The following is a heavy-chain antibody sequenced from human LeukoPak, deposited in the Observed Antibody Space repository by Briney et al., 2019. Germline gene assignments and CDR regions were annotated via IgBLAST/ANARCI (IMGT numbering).Heavy chain of an antibody. D-gene: IGHD5-24*01. CDR3: ARHERDASLVHAVDI. CDR2: ISLRGRT. CDR1: GGSITPTNF. Sequence: SETLSLTCGVSGGSITPTNFWSWVPQPPGGGLDWIREISLRGRTQYNPSLKSRVNISIDESKNHLYLSLASVTAADTAVYYCARHERDASLVHAVDIWGQGTMVTASS. V-gene: IGHV4-4*02. J-gene: IGHJ3*02.